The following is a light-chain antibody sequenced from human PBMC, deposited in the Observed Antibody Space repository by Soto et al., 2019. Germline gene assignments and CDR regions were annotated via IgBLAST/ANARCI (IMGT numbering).Light chain of an antibody. Sequence: DIQMTQSTSSLSASVGDRVTITCRASQSISSYLNWYQQKPGKAPKLLIYAASSLQSGVPSRFSGSGSGTDFTLTISSLHPEDFATYYCQQSYSTPLTFGGGTKVDIK. CDR2: AAS. V-gene: IGKV1-39*01. CDR1: QSISSY. J-gene: IGKJ4*01. CDR3: QQSYSTPLT.